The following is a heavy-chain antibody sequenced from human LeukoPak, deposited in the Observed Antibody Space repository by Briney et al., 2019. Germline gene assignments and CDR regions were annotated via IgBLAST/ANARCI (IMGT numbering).Heavy chain of an antibody. Sequence: GRSLRLSCAASGFTFSNYVMIWVRQAPGKGLEWVSAISETGGTTYDADSVKGRFTISRDNPKSTLYLQMNSLRAEATAVYYCAKDTSIGRYGTDGVCSPFDYWGQGTLVTVSS. CDR2: ISETGGTT. D-gene: IGHD2-8*01. CDR1: GFTFSNYV. J-gene: IGHJ4*02. V-gene: IGHV3-23*01. CDR3: AKDTSIGRYGTDGVCSPFDY.